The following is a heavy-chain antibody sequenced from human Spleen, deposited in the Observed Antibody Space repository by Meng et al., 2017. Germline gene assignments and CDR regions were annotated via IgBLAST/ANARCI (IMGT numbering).Heavy chain of an antibody. CDR2: IYHSGST. CDR1: GASISSDNW. V-gene: IGHV4-4*02. Sequence: QVQLQESGPGLVKPSQTLSLTCAVSGASISSDNWWSWVRQPPGKGLEWIGEIYHSGSTNYNPSLKSRITISVDKPKNQFSLTLSSVTAADTAVYYCTKNDFYCLGYWGQGTLVTVSS. D-gene: IGHD2-21*01. J-gene: IGHJ4*02. CDR3: TKNDFYCLGY.